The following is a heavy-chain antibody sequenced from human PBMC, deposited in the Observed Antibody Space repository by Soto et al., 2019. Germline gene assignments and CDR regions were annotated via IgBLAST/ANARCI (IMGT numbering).Heavy chain of an antibody. J-gene: IGHJ4*02. CDR3: ARHKKISDRQHYFDY. Sequence: PGESLKICWNASGYSFTTYWICLVRQMPGKGLEFMGIIYPGDSDTRYSPSLQGQVTISADKSISTAYLQWSSLKASDTAMYYCARHKKISDRQHYFDYWGQGSQVTVSS. D-gene: IGHD6-6*01. V-gene: IGHV5-51*01. CDR2: IYPGDSDT. CDR1: GYSFTTYW.